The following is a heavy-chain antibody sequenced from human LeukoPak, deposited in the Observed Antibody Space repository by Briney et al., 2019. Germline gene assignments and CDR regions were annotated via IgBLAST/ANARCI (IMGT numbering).Heavy chain of an antibody. V-gene: IGHV1-69*13. CDR3: AREFRSGSYSEFDY. D-gene: IGHD1-26*01. CDR2: IIPIFGTA. Sequence: SVKVSCKASGGTFSSYAISWVRQAPGQGLEWMGGIIPIFGTANYAQKFQGRVTITADESTSTAYMELRSLRSDDTAVYYCAREFRSGSYSEFDYWGQGTLVTVSS. CDR1: GGTFSSYA. J-gene: IGHJ4*02.